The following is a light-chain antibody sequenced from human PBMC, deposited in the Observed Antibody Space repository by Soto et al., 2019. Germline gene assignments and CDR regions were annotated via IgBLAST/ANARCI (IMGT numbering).Light chain of an antibody. CDR1: QSVSSW. CDR2: DAS. CDR3: QQYNSDLYT. J-gene: IGKJ2*01. Sequence: DIEMTQSPSTLSASVGDRVTITCRASQSVSSWLAWYQQKPGQAPKLLIYDASSLESGVPTRFSGSGSGTEFTLTSSSLQPDDFAAYYCQQYNSDLYTFGQGTKLEIK. V-gene: IGKV1-5*01.